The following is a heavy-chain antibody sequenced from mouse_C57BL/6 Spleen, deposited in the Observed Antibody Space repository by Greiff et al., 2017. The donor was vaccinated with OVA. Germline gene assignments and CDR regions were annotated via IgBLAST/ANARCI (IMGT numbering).Heavy chain of an antibody. Sequence: QVQLQQSGPELVKPGASVKISCKASGYAFSSSWMNWVKQRSGKGLEWIGRIYPGDGDTNYNGKFKGKATLTADKSSSTAYMQLSSLTSEDSAVYFCAREGIYYDYYWYFDVWGTGTTVTVSS. CDR3: AREGIYYDYYWYFDV. CDR1: GYAFSSSW. D-gene: IGHD2-4*01. CDR2: IYPGDGDT. V-gene: IGHV1-82*01. J-gene: IGHJ1*03.